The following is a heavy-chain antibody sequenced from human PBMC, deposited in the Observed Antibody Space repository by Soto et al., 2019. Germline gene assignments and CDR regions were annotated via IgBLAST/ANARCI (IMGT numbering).Heavy chain of an antibody. V-gene: IGHV1-69*01. CDR3: ARAPVSYSRLGYYYSVMDV. CDR2: IIPIFGTA. Sequence: QVQLVQSGAEEKKPGSSVKVSCKASGGTFSSYAISWVRQAPGQGLEWMGGIIPIFGTANYAQKFQGRVTITADEATSTADVALSSLRSEDTAVYYCARAPVSYSRLGYYYSVMDVWGQETTVTVSS. J-gene: IGHJ6*02. D-gene: IGHD6-6*01. CDR1: GGTFSSYA.